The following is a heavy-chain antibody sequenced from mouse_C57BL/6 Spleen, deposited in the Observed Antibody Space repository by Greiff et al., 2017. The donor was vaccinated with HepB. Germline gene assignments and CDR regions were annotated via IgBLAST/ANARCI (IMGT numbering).Heavy chain of an antibody. CDR1: GYTFTDYN. J-gene: IGHJ2*01. Sequence: EVQLQQSGPELVKPGASVKIPCKASGYTFTDYNMDWVKQSHGKSLEWIGDINPNNGGTIYNQKFKGKATLTVDKSSSTAYMELRSLTSEDTAVYYCARSLYDYDRGYYFDYWGQGTTLTVSS. CDR3: ARSLYDYDRGYYFDY. D-gene: IGHD2-4*01. V-gene: IGHV1-18*01. CDR2: INPNNGGT.